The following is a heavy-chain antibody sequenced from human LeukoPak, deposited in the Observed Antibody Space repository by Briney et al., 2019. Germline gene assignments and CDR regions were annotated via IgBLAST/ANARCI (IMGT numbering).Heavy chain of an antibody. CDR1: GYTFTSYY. Sequence: ASVKVSCKASGYTFTSYYMHWVRQATGQGLEWMGIINPSGGSKSYAQKFQGRVTMTRDTPTSTVYMELSSLRSEDSAVYYCAREEYDILTGYFRYYFDYWGQGTLATVSS. CDR2: INPSGGSK. J-gene: IGHJ4*02. D-gene: IGHD3-9*01. V-gene: IGHV1-46*01. CDR3: AREEYDILTGYFRYYFDY.